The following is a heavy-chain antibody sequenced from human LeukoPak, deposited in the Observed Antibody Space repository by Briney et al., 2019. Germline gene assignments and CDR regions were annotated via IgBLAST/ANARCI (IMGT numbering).Heavy chain of an antibody. V-gene: IGHV3-30*18. J-gene: IGHJ3*02. CDR3: AKEQEIVVVVAATLDAFDI. Sequence: GGSLRLSCAASGFTFSSYGMHWVRQAPGKGLEWVAVISYDGSKKYYADSVKGRFTISRDNSKNTLYLQMNSLRAEDTAVYYCAKEQEIVVVVAATLDAFDIWGQGTMVTVSS. CDR2: ISYDGSKK. D-gene: IGHD2-15*01. CDR1: GFTFSSYG.